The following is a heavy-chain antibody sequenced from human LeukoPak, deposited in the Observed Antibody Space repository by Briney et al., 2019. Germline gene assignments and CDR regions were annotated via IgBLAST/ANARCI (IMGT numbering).Heavy chain of an antibody. J-gene: IGHJ3*02. V-gene: IGHV1-46*01. CDR3: SRWDDAFDI. D-gene: IGHD1-26*01. CDR2: TNPSGGST. Sequence: ASVKVSCKASGYTFISYYMHWVRQAPGQGLEWMGITNPSGGSTSYAQKFQGRVTMTRDTSTSTAYMELSSLRSEDTAVYYCSRWDDAFDIWGQGTMVTVSS. CDR1: GYTFISYY.